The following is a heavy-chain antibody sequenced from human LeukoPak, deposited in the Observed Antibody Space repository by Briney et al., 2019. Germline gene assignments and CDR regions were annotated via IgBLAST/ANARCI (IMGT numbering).Heavy chain of an antibody. Sequence: ASVKVSCKTSGYTFTDCCIHWVRQAPGQGLEWMAIITPSGGDTTYAQKFQGRVTMTRDTSTSTVYMELSSLRSEDTAVYYCAISNTEVFDYWGQGTLVTVSS. J-gene: IGHJ4*02. D-gene: IGHD2-2*02. CDR2: ITPSGGDT. CDR1: GYTFTDCC. CDR3: AISNTEVFDY. V-gene: IGHV1-46*01.